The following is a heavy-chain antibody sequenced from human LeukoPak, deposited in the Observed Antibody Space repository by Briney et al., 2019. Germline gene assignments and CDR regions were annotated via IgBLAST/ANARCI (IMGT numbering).Heavy chain of an antibody. J-gene: IGHJ5*02. CDR3: ARIVGSRGGFDP. CDR1: GGSISSYY. V-gene: IGHV4-59*01. Sequence: SETLSLTCTVSGGSISSYYWSWIRQPPGKGLEWIGYIYYSGSTNYNPSLKSRVTISVDTSKNQFSLKLSSVTAADTAVYYCARIVGSRGGFDPWGQGTLVTVSS. D-gene: IGHD3-16*02. CDR2: IYYSGST.